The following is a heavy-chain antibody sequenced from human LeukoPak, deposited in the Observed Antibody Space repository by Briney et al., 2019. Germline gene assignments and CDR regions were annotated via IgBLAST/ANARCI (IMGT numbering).Heavy chain of an antibody. J-gene: IGHJ4*02. D-gene: IGHD2-15*01. CDR1: GFPFSSYW. Sequence: QPGGSLRLSCVASGFPFSSYWMTWVRQAPGKGLEWVANIKQDGSKKSYVDSVKGRFTISRDNAKNSLYLQMNSLRAEDTAVYYCARKDKYCSGGSCYSLHFDYWGQGTLVTVSS. CDR2: IKQDGSKK. CDR3: ARKDKYCSGGSCYSLHFDY. V-gene: IGHV3-7*01.